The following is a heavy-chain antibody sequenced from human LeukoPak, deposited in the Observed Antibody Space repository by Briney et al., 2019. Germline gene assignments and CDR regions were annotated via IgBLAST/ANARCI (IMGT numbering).Heavy chain of an antibody. CDR3: AKGGGDFWSGYLDV. CDR1: GFTFDDYA. J-gene: IGHJ6*03. CDR2: ISWNSGSI. V-gene: IGHV3-9*01. D-gene: IGHD3-3*01. Sequence: PGGSLRLSCAASGFTFDDYAMHWVRQAPGKGLEWVSGISWNSGSIGYADSVKGRFTISRDNAKNSMYLPMNSLRAEHTALYYCAKGGGDFWSGYLDVWGKGTTVTVSS.